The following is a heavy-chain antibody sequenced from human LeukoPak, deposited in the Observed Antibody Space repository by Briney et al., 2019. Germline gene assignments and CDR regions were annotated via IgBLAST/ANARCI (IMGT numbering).Heavy chain of an antibody. CDR2: ISSSSSYI. CDR3: ARGHYYGSGSRSRQGDY. CDR1: GLTFSSYS. V-gene: IGHV3-21*01. D-gene: IGHD3-10*01. Sequence: SGGSLRLSCAASGLTFSSYSMNWVRQAPGKGLEWVSSISSSSSYIYYADSVKGRFTISRDNAKNSLYLQMNSLRAEDTAVYYCARGHYYGSGSRSRQGDYWGQGTLVTVSS. J-gene: IGHJ4*02.